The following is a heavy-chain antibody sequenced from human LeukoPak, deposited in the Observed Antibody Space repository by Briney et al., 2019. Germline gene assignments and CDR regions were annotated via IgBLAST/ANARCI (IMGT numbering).Heavy chain of an antibody. V-gene: IGHV3-30*02. J-gene: IGHJ4*02. CDR3: AKDSATYSCDY. CDR2: LRYDGNNK. D-gene: IGHD2/OR15-2a*01. CDR1: GFTFSNFG. Sequence: GGSLRLSCAASGFTFSNFGMSWVRQAPGKGLEWVAFLRYDGNNKYYADSVKGQFTISRDTSKNTLYLQMNSLRAEDTAVYYCAKDSATYSCDYWGQGTLVTVSS.